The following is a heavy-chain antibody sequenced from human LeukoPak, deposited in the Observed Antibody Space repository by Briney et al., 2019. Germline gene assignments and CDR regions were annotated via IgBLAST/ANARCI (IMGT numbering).Heavy chain of an antibody. CDR1: GGSVSSGTYY. D-gene: IGHD1/OR15-1a*01. J-gene: IGHJ4*02. Sequence: PSETPSLTCTLSGGSVSSGTYYWSWIRQPPGKGLEWIGYIYYSGSTYNNPSLKSRVTISVDTSKNQFSLKLNSLTAADTAVYYCARHERNRNNGGYWGQGTLVTVSS. V-gene: IGHV4-39*01. CDR3: ARHERNRNNGGY. CDR2: IYYSGST.